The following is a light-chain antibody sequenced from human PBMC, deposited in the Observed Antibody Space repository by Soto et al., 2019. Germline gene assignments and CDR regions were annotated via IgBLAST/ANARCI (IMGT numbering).Light chain of an antibody. CDR1: SSNIGTDY. J-gene: IGLJ2*01. CDR2: DTD. V-gene: IGLV1-51*01. CDR3: GTWDSSLSAEV. Sequence: QLVLTQPPSVSAAPGQKVTISCSGSSSNIGTDYVSWYQHLPGTAPKLLIYDTDKRPSGIPDRFSGSKSGTSATLGITGLQTGDEADYYCGTWDSSLSAEVFGGGTQLTVL.